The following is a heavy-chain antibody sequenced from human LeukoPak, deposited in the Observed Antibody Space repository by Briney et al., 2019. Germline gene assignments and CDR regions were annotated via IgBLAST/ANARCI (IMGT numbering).Heavy chain of an antibody. V-gene: IGHV3-30-3*01. J-gene: IGHJ6*02. D-gene: IGHD5-24*01. Sequence: GGSLRLSCAASGFTFSSYAMHWVRQAPGKGLEWVAVISYDGSNKYYADSVKGRFTISRDNSKNTLYLQMNSLRAEDTAVYYCARDVEMATTYYYYGMDAWGQGTTVTVSS. CDR3: ARDVEMATTYYYYGMDA. CDR2: ISYDGSNK. CDR1: GFTFSSYA.